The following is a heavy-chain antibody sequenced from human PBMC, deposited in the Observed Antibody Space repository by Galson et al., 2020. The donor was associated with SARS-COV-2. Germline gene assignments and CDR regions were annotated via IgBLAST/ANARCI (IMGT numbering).Heavy chain of an antibody. J-gene: IGHJ6*02. D-gene: IGHD6-19*01. V-gene: IGHV4-34*01. CDR1: GGSFSGYY. Sequence: SETLSLTCAVYGGSFSGYYWSWIRQPPGKGLEWIGEINHSGSTNYNPSLKSRVTISVDTSKNQFSLKLSSVTAADTAVYYCARGPVFEQWLGNYYYYGMDVWGQGTTVTVSS. CDR3: ARGPVFEQWLGNYYYYGMDV. CDR2: INHSGST.